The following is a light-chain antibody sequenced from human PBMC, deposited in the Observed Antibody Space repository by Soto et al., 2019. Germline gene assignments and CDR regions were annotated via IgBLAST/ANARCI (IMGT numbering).Light chain of an antibody. J-gene: IGLJ1*01. CDR3: ASWDDSLNGPV. Sequence: QSALTQPPSASGTLGQRVTISCSGSSSNVGGNPVNWYQHVPTTAPKLLIYTNTQRPSGVPDRFSGSKSGTSASLAISGLQSEDEADYYCASWDDSLNGPVFGTGTKV. CDR2: TNT. CDR1: SSNVGGNP. V-gene: IGLV1-44*01.